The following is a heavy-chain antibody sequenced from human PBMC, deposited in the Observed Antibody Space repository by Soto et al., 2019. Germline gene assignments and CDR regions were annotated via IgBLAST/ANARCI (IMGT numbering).Heavy chain of an antibody. Sequence: PGGSLRLSCAASGFTFSSYAMHWVRQAPGKGLEWVAVISYDGSNKYYADSVKGRFTISRDNSKNTLYLQMYSLRAEDTAVYYCARDPPRYSGSSGYVWGQGTTVTVSS. D-gene: IGHD1-26*01. V-gene: IGHV3-30-3*01. CDR1: GFTFSSYA. CDR2: ISYDGSNK. J-gene: IGHJ6*02. CDR3: ARDPPRYSGSSGYV.